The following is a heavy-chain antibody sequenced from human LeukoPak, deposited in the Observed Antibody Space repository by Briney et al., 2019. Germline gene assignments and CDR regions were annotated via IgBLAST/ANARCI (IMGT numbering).Heavy chain of an antibody. V-gene: IGHV4-34*01. CDR1: GGSISSYS. CDR3: ARGAPGY. J-gene: IGHJ4*02. Sequence: PSETLSLTCTVSGGSISSYSWSWIRQPPGKGLEWIGEINHSGSTNYNPSLKSRLTISVDTSKNQFSLKLSSVTAADTAVYYCARGAPGYWGQGTLVTVSS. CDR2: INHSGST.